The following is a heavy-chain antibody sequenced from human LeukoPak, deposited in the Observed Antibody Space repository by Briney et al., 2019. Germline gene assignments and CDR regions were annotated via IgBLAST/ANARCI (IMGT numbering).Heavy chain of an antibody. Sequence: GGSLRLSCAPSGFSFSSYSLLWVRQAPRKGLEWVAVISYDGSNKYYADSVKGRFTNSRDNSKNSLYLQMNSLRAEDTAVYYCARDRHDSGGSGSYYNDYYYYRMDVWGQGTTVSVSS. CDR3: ARDRHDSGGSGSYYNDYYYYRMDV. V-gene: IGHV3-30-3*01. CDR2: ISYDGSNK. D-gene: IGHD3-10*01. J-gene: IGHJ6*02. CDR1: GFSFSSYS.